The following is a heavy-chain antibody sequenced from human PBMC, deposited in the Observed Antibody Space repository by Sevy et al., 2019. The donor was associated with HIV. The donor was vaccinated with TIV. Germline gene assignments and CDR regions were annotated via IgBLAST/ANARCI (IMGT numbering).Heavy chain of an antibody. V-gene: IGHV3-9*01. CDR1: GFTFDDYA. CDR3: AKVRYYYGSGSYYDDAFDI. D-gene: IGHD3-10*01. Sequence: GGSLRLSCAASGFTFDDYAMHWVRQAPGKGLEWVSGISWNSGSIGYADSVKGRFTISRDNAKNSLYLQMNSLRAEDTALYYCAKVRYYYGSGSYYDDAFDIWGQGTMVTVSS. J-gene: IGHJ3*02. CDR2: ISWNSGSI.